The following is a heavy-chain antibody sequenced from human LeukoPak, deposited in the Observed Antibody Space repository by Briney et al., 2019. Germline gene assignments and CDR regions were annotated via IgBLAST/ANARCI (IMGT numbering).Heavy chain of an antibody. D-gene: IGHD3-10*01. CDR3: ARVPRDRGFDY. CDR1: GYTFTNYY. CDR2: IIPIFGTA. V-gene: IGHV1-69*13. Sequence: GASVKVSCKAPGYTFTNYYMHWVRQAPGQGLEWMGGIIPIFGTANYAQKFQGRVTITADESTSTAYMELSSLRSEDTAVYYCARVPRDRGFDYWGQGTLVTVSS. J-gene: IGHJ4*02.